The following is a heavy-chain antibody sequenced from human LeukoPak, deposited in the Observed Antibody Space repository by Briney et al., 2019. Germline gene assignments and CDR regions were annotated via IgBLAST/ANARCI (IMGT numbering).Heavy chain of an antibody. CDR3: ARIVVVVAAPWDYGMDV. CDR1: VGSISGRNW. CDR2: IQHSGNT. D-gene: IGHD2-15*01. V-gene: IGHV4-4*02. Sequence: SGTLSLTCAVSVGSISGRNWWSWVRQPPGKGLEWIGEIQHSGNTNSNPSLKSRVTISIDKSKNQFSLKLSSVTAADTAVYYCARIVVVVAAPWDYGMDVWGQGTTVTVSS. J-gene: IGHJ6*02.